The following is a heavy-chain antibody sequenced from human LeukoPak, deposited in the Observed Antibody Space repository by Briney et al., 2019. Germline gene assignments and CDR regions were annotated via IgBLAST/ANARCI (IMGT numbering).Heavy chain of an antibody. Sequence: GGSLRLSCAASGFTFSSYSMNWVRQAPGKGLEWVSSISSSSSYIYYADSVKGRFTISRDNSKNTLYLQMNSLRAEDTAVYCCARESGVDSGYDHFDYWGQGTLVTVSS. J-gene: IGHJ4*02. V-gene: IGHV3-21*01. CDR2: ISSSSSYI. CDR1: GFTFSSYS. D-gene: IGHD5-12*01. CDR3: ARESGVDSGYDHFDY.